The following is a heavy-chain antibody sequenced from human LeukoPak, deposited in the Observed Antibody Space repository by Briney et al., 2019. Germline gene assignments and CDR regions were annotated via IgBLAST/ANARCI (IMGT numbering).Heavy chain of an antibody. CDR1: GGSVSSNSAA. J-gene: IGHJ4*02. CDR2: TYYRSKWYN. CDR3: ARGSINSTWL. D-gene: IGHD5-12*01. V-gene: IGHV6-1*01. Sequence: SQTLSLTCAISGGSVSSNSAAWSWIRQSPSRGLEWLGRTYYRSKWYNDYAVSVKSRITINSDTSKNQFSLQLNSVTPEDTAVYYCARGSINSTWLWGQGTLVTVSS.